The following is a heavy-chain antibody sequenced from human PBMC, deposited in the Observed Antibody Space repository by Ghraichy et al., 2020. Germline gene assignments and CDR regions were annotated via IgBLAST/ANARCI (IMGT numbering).Heavy chain of an antibody. J-gene: IGHJ5*02. CDR2: MNPNSGNT. CDR3: ARGDPDLYGDYWFDP. D-gene: IGHD4-17*01. CDR1: GYTFTSYD. V-gene: IGHV1-8*01. Sequence: ASVKVSCKASGYTFTSYDINWVRQATGQGLEWMGWMNPNSGNTGYAQKFQGRVTMTRNTSISTAYMELSSLRSEDTAVYYCARGDPDLYGDYWFDPWGQGTLVTVSS.